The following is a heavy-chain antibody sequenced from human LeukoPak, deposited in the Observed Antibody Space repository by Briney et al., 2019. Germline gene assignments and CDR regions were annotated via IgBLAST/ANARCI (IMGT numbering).Heavy chain of an antibody. D-gene: IGHD2-15*01. V-gene: IGHV4-39*01. J-gene: IGHJ4*02. CDR3: ASHVRSVDAFDY. CDR2: IYYSGST. CDR1: GGSISSSSYY. Sequence: SETLSLTCTVSGGSISSSSYYWGWIRQPPGKGLEWIGSIYYSGSTYYNPSLKSRVTISVDTSKDQFSLNLSSVTAADTAVYYCASHVRSVDAFDYWGQGTLVTVSS.